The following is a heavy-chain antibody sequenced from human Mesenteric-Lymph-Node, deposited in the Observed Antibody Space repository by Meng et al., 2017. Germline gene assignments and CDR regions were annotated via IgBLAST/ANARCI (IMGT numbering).Heavy chain of an antibody. V-gene: IGHV3-30*04. J-gene: IGHJ4*02. Sequence: GESLKISCAASGFTFSSYAMHWVRQAPGKGLEWVAVISYDGSNKYYADSVKGRFTISRDNSKNTLYLQMNSLRAEDTAVYYCAREGYYYDSSGYSGGFDYWGQGTLVTVSS. CDR3: AREGYYYDSSGYSGGFDY. D-gene: IGHD3-22*01. CDR1: GFTFSSYA. CDR2: ISYDGSNK.